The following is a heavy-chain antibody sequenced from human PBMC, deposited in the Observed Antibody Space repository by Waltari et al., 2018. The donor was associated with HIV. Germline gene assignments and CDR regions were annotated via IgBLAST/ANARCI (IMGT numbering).Heavy chain of an antibody. CDR2: ISGDSRSI. D-gene: IGHD4-17*01. V-gene: IGHV3-23*01. Sequence: EVQLLESGGGLVQPGGSLRLSCAASGFTFSSFAMTWVRQAPGKGLEWVSCISGDSRSIYYADSVKGRFTISRDNSKNTLYLQMDSLRVEDTAVYYCARYTGYGEPFDYWGQGTLVTVSS. J-gene: IGHJ4*02. CDR1: GFTFSSFA. CDR3: ARYTGYGEPFDY.